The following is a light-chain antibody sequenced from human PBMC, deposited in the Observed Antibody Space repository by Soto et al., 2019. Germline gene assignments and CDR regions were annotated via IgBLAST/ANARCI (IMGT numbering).Light chain of an antibody. V-gene: IGKV3-20*01. J-gene: IGKJ1*01. CDR1: QSVPANY. CDR3: LQYGTPWWT. CDR2: GAS. Sequence: EIVLTQSPGTLSLSPGERVTLSCRASQSVPANYLAWYQQKPGQAPRLLIYGASNRATGIPDRFSGSGSGTDFTLTVSRLEPEDFALYYCLQYGTPWWTFGQGARVEIK.